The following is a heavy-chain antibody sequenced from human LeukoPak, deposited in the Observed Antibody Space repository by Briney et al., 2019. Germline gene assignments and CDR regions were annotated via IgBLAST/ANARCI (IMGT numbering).Heavy chain of an antibody. V-gene: IGHV3-30*03. CDR3: VRRAAYYDSSGYLAPDYYFDL. Sequence: GGSLRLSCAASGFTFSSYGMHWVRQAPGKGLEWVAVISYDGSNKYYADSVKGRFTISRGNSRYTVYLQMNSLRREDTAFYYCVRRAAYYDSSGYLAPDYYFDLWGQGTLVTVSS. D-gene: IGHD3-22*01. CDR1: GFTFSSYG. CDR2: ISYDGSNK. J-gene: IGHJ4*02.